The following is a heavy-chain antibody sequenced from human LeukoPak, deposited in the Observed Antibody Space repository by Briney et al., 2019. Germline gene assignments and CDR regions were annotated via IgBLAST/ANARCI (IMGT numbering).Heavy chain of an antibody. J-gene: IGHJ6*03. Sequence: SETLSLTCAVYGGSFSGYYWSWIRQPPGKGLEWIGEINHSGSTNYNPSLKSRVTISVDTSKNQFSLKLSSVTAADTAVYYCARDVRITMVRGNRNYYYYYMDVWGKGTTVTISS. D-gene: IGHD3-10*01. CDR1: GGSFSGYY. CDR3: ARDVRITMVRGNRNYYYYYMDV. V-gene: IGHV4-34*01. CDR2: INHSGST.